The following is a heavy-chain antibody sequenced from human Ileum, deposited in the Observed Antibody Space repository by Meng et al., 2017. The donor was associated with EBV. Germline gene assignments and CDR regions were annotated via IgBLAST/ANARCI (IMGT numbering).Heavy chain of an antibody. CDR2: INHSGST. D-gene: IGHD6-13*01. J-gene: IGHJ4*02. V-gene: IGHV4-34*01. CDR3: ARGFYTYSSSCFDY. CDR1: GGSFSGYY. Sequence: VQLQQGGAGLLNPSETLYLTCGVYGGSFSGYYWSWIRQPPGKGREWIGEINHSGSTNYNPSLKSRVTISVDKNQFSLKLSSVTAADTAVYYCARGFYTYSSSCFDYWGQGTLVTVSS.